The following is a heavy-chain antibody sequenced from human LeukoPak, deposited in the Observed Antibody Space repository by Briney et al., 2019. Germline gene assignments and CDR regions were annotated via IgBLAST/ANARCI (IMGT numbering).Heavy chain of an antibody. CDR1: GYTFTSYY. Sequence: ASVKVSCKASGYTFTSYYMQWVRQAPGQGLEWMGIINPSGGSTSYAQKFQGRVTMNRDTSTSTVYMELSSLSSEDTAVSYCARVLGYGYSGYYDYWGKGTLVTVSS. D-gene: IGHD1-26*01. CDR2: INPSGGST. J-gene: IGHJ4*02. V-gene: IGHV1-46*01. CDR3: ARVLGYGYSGYYDY.